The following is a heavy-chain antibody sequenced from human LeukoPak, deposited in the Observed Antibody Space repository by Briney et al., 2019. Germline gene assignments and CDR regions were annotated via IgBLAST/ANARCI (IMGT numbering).Heavy chain of an antibody. CDR3: ARGAGYNYPYYFDY. J-gene: IGHJ4*02. CDR2: ISYDGSNE. D-gene: IGHD5-24*01. Sequence: PGGSLRLSCAASGFTFSTYGMHWVRQAPGKGLEWVAVISYDGSNEYYADSVKGRFTISRDNSKNTLYLQMSSLRAEDTAVYYCARGAGYNYPYYFDYWGQGTLVTVSS. V-gene: IGHV3-30*03. CDR1: GFTFSTYG.